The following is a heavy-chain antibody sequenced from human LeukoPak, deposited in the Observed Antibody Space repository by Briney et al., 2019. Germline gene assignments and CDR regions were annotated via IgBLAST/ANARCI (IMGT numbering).Heavy chain of an antibody. D-gene: IGHD3-9*01. J-gene: IGHJ4*02. CDR3: ARDSKYYDILTGYCTFDY. V-gene: IGHV1-18*01. CDR1: GYMFSDYG. CDR2: ISAYNGNT. Sequence: GASVKVSCKPSGYMFSDYGITWVRQAPGQGLEWMGWISAYNGNTNYAQKLQGRVTMTTDTSTSTAYMELRSLRSDDTAVYYCARDSKYYDILTGYCTFDYWGQGTLVTVSS.